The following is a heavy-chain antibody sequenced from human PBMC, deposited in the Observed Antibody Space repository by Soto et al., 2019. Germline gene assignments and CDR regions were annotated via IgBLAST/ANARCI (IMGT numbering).Heavy chain of an antibody. CDR1: GYTFTRNG. J-gene: IGHJ6*02. V-gene: IGHV1-18*01. CDR2: ISPKSGSI. CDR3: VKPRDSNSGASSDV. D-gene: IGHD3-22*01. Sequence: ASVKVSCKTSGYTFTRNGISRVRQAPRQGLEWMGWISPKSGSIKYAQKFQGRVIMTTDTSTSTAYMQLRSLRSDDTALYHCVKPRDSNSGASSDVWGQGTTVTVSS.